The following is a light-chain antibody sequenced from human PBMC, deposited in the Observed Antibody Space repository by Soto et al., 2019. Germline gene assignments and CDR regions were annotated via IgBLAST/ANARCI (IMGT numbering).Light chain of an antibody. Sequence: DIQMTQSPSTLSASVGDRVTITCRASQTINTWLAWYQQKPGKAPKVLIYKASTLESGVPSRFSGSGSGTEFTLTISSLQPDDFATYHCQQYNTYSNTFGQGTKVEL. J-gene: IGKJ2*01. CDR2: KAS. V-gene: IGKV1-5*03. CDR3: QQYNTYSNT. CDR1: QTINTW.